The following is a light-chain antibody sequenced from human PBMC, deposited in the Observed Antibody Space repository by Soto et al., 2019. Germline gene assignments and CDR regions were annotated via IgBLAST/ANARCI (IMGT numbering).Light chain of an antibody. CDR2: DAS. J-gene: IGKJ4*01. Sequence: DIQITQSPSTLSASVGDRVTITCRASQSIGRWLAWYQQKPGKAPKLLIYDASSLESGVPSRFSGSGSGTEFTLTISSLEPEDFAVYYCQQRSNWPPLTFGGGTKVDIK. V-gene: IGKV1-5*01. CDR1: QSIGRW. CDR3: QQRSNWPPLT.